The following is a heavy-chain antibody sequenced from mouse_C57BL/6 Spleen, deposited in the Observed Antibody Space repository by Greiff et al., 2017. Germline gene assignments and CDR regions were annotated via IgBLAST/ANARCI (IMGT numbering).Heavy chain of an antibody. CDR1: GYAFSSSW. CDR3: ARSTVVAPFDD. D-gene: IGHD1-1*01. J-gene: IGHJ2*01. V-gene: IGHV1-82*01. CDR2: IYPGDGDT. Sequence: QVQLQQSGPELVKPGASVKISCKASGYAFSSSWMNWVKQRPGKGLEWIGRIYPGDGDTNYNGKFKGKATLTADKSSSTAYMQLSSLTSEDSAVYFCARSTVVAPFDDWGQGTTLTVSS.